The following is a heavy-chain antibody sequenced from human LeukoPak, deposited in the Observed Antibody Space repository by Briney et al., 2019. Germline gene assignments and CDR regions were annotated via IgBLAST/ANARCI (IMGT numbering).Heavy chain of an antibody. CDR2: ISGSGGST. Sequence: PGGSLRLSCAASGFTFSSYSMNWVRQAPGKGLEWVSAISGSGGSTYYADSVKGRFTISRDNSKNTLYLQMNSLRAEDTAVYYCAKSSKYQLLRNWFDPWGQGTLVTVSS. V-gene: IGHV3-23*01. CDR3: AKSSKYQLLRNWFDP. J-gene: IGHJ5*02. D-gene: IGHD2-2*01. CDR1: GFTFSSYS.